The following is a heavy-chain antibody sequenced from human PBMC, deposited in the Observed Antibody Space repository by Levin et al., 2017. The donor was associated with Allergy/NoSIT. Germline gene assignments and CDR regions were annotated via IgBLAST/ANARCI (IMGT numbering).Heavy chain of an antibody. CDR2: IYNGGGNT. Sequence: NPSETLSLTCTVSGGSISSSSYRWGWIRQPPGKGLEWMGSIYNGGGNTLYNPSLRSRVTISVDTSKNQFSLELRSVTAADTAVYYCASYVSGKWTLDYWGQGTLVTVSS. D-gene: IGHD3-10*01. J-gene: IGHJ4*02. V-gene: IGHV4-39*01. CDR3: ASYVSGKWTLDY. CDR1: GGSISSSSYR.